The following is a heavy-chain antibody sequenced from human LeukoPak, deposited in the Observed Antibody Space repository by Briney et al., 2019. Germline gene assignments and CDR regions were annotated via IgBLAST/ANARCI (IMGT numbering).Heavy chain of an antibody. D-gene: IGHD2-2*01. Sequence: SQTLSLTCTVSGGSISSGGYYWSWIRQPPGKGLEWIGEINHSGSTNYNPSLKSRVTISVDTSKNQFSLKLSSVTAADTAVYYCARHESRRSSTSCYGCRGAFDIWGQGTMVTVSS. CDR3: ARHESRRSSTSCYGCRGAFDI. CDR1: GGSISSGGYY. CDR2: INHSGST. J-gene: IGHJ3*02. V-gene: IGHV4-39*01.